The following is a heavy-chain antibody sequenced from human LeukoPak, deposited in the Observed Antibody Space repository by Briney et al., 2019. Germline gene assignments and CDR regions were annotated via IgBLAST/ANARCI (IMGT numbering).Heavy chain of an antibody. CDR3: AREGLREYSYYYMDV. CDR1: GFTFDDYG. V-gene: IGHV3-20*04. Sequence: SGGSLRLSCAASGFTFDDYGMSWVRQAPGKGLEWVSGINWNGGSTGYADSVKGRFTISRDNAKNSLYLQMNSLRAEDTALYYCAREGLREYSYYYMDVWGKGTTVTVSS. J-gene: IGHJ6*03. D-gene: IGHD4-17*01. CDR2: INWNGGST.